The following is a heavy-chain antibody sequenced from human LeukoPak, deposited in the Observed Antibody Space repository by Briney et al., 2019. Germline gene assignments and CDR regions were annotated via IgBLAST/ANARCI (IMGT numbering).Heavy chain of an antibody. Sequence: GGSLRLSCAASGFTFSNYDMHWVRQAPGKGLEWVSPISSSSSYIYYADSIKGRFTISRDNAENSLYLQMNSLRAVDTAVYFCARGEEKATITALDSWGQGTLVTVSS. D-gene: IGHD5-24*01. CDR1: GFTFSNYD. CDR3: ARGEEKATITALDS. J-gene: IGHJ4*02. CDR2: ISSSSSYI. V-gene: IGHV3-21*01.